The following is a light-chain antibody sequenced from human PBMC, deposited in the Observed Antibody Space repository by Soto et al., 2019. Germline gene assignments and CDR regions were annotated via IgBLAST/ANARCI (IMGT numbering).Light chain of an antibody. Sequence: EIVMTQSPVTLSASPGESATLSCRASQSVDNNVAWYQQKPGQAPRLLIVGSFARATGIPARFSGSGSGTDFTLTISRLEPEDFAVYYCQQSGSSPRTFGQGTKVDI. V-gene: IGKV3-20*01. CDR2: GSF. CDR1: QSVDNN. CDR3: QQSGSSPRT. J-gene: IGKJ1*01.